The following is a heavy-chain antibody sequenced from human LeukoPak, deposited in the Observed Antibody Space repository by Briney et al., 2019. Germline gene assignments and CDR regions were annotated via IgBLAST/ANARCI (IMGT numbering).Heavy chain of an antibody. CDR3: ARDRYSGYDSVPNWFDP. D-gene: IGHD5-12*01. Sequence: GGSLRLSCAASGFTFSSYSMNWVRQAPGKGLEWVSSISSSSSYIYYADSVKGRFTISRDNAKNSLYLQMNSLRAEDTAVYYCARDRYSGYDSVPNWFDPWGQGTLVTVSS. V-gene: IGHV3-21*01. CDR2: ISSSSSYI. CDR1: GFTFSSYS. J-gene: IGHJ5*02.